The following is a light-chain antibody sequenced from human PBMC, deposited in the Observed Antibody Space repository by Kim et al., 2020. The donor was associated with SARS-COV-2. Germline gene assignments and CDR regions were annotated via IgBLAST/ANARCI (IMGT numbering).Light chain of an antibody. CDR1: QGITSP. V-gene: IGKV1D-13*01. J-gene: IGKJ4*01. CDR3: QQFNNYALT. Sequence: AIQLTQSPSSLSASVGDRVTITCRASQGITSPLAWYQQRPGKAPKLLIYDASTLEGGVPSRFSGSGSGTDFAITISSLQSEDSATYYCQQFNNYALTFGGGTKVDIK. CDR2: DAS.